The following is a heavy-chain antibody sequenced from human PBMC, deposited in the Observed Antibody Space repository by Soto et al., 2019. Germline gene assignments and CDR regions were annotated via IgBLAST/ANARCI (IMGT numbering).Heavy chain of an antibody. Sequence: GGSLRLSCAASGFTFSSYWMHWVRQAPGKGLVWVSRINSDGSSTSYADSVKGRFTISRDNAKNTLYLQMNSLRAEDTAVYYCARGRIAAGELDYWGQGTLVTVSS. V-gene: IGHV3-74*01. J-gene: IGHJ4*02. CDR3: ARGRIAAGELDY. CDR1: GFTFSSYW. D-gene: IGHD6-13*01. CDR2: INSDGSST.